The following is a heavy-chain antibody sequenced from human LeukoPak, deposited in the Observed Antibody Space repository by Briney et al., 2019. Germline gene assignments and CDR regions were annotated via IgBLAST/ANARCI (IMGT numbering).Heavy chain of an antibody. J-gene: IGHJ3*02. CDR3: ARSCSGGSCYSEIEAFDI. Sequence: ASVKVSCKASGYTFTSYDINWVRQATGQGLEWMGWMNPNSGNTVYAQKFQGRVTMTRNTSISTAYMELSSLRSEDTAVYYCARSCSGGSCYSEIEAFDIWGQGTMVTVSS. D-gene: IGHD2-15*01. V-gene: IGHV1-8*01. CDR2: MNPNSGNT. CDR1: GYTFTSYD.